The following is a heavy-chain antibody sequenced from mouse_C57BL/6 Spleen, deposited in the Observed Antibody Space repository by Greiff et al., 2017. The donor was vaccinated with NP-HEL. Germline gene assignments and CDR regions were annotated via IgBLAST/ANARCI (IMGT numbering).Heavy chain of an antibody. CDR3: ARSSFYYGLFDY. V-gene: IGHV1-53*01. CDR2: INPSNGGT. CDR1: GYTFTSYW. Sequence: QVQLQQSGTELVKPGASVKLSCKASGYTFTSYWMHWVKQRPGQGLEWIGNINPSNGGTNYNEKFKSKATLTVDKSSSTAYMQLSSLTSEDSAVYYCARSSFYYGLFDYWGQGTTLTVSS. D-gene: IGHD2-1*01. J-gene: IGHJ2*01.